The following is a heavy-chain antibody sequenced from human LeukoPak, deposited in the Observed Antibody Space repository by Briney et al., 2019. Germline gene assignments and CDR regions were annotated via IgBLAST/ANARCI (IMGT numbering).Heavy chain of an antibody. V-gene: IGHV3-23*01. CDR3: AKDGDPYYGDYAPYYFDY. Sequence: PGGSLRLSCAASGFTFSSYAMSWVRQAPGKGLEWVSAISRSGGSTYYADSVKGRFTISRDNSKNTLYLQMNSLRAEDTAVYYCAKDGDPYYGDYAPYYFDYWGQGTLVTVSS. J-gene: IGHJ4*02. CDR1: GFTFSSYA. D-gene: IGHD4-17*01. CDR2: ISRSGGST.